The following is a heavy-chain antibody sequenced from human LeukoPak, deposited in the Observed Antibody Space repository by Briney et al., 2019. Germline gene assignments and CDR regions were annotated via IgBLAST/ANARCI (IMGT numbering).Heavy chain of an antibody. CDR2: VYYSGST. CDR3: ARDQEDNPFRI. CDR1: GGSVSGYY. D-gene: IGHD1-1*01. V-gene: IGHV4-59*02. J-gene: IGHJ4*02. Sequence: SETLSLTCVVSGGSVSGYYWGWIRQPPGRGLEWIGYVYYSGSTNYNPSLKSRVTISVDTSKNQFSLKLSSVTAADTAVYYCARDQEDNPFRIWGQGTLVTVSS.